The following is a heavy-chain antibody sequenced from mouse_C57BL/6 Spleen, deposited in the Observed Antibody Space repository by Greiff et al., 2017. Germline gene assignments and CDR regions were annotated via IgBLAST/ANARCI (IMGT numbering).Heavy chain of an antibody. Sequence: EVQLKQSGPGLVKPSQSLSLTCSVTGYSITSGYYWNWIRQFPGNKLEWMGYISYDGSNNYNPSLKNRISITRDTSKNQFFLKLNSVTTEDTATYYCARDRGATVGYFDVWGTGTTVTVSS. V-gene: IGHV3-6*01. CDR1: GYSITSGYY. CDR3: ARDRGATVGYFDV. J-gene: IGHJ1*03. D-gene: IGHD1-1*01. CDR2: ISYDGSN.